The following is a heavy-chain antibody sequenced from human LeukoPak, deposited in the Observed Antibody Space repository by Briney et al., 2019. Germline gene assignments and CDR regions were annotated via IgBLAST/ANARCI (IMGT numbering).Heavy chain of an antibody. CDR2: TYCRSKWYN. CDR1: GDSVSNNSAA. V-gene: IGHV6-1*01. CDR3: ARGRSWGESGFDY. J-gene: IGHJ4*02. Sequence: SQTLSLTCAISGDSVSNNSAAWNWIRQSPSRGLEWLGRTYCRSKWYNDYAVSVTSRITISPDTSKNQFSLQLKSVTPEDTAVYYCARGRSWGESGFDYWGQGTLVTVSS. D-gene: IGHD6-13*01.